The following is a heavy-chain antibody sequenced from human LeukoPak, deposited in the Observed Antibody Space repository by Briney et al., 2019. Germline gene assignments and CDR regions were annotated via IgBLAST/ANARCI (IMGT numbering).Heavy chain of an antibody. CDR2: VKSRADGGST. CDR1: GFSFRDAY. J-gene: IGHJ4*02. CDR3: TTDRMTRNGFFDY. D-gene: IGHD1-1*01. V-gene: IGHV3-15*01. Sequence: GGSLRLSCTTSGFSFRDAYMSWVRQVPGKGLEWVGRVKSRADGGSTDYAGPVKGRFSISRDDSKNTVHLEMDSLKTDDTAVYYCTTDRMTRNGFFDYWGQGTLVIVSS.